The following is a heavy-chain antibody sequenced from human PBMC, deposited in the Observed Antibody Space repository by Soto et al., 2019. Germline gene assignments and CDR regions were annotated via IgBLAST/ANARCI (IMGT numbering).Heavy chain of an antibody. CDR1: GGSISSGDYY. CDR3: ARDRRGTSPLYYYYYYGMGV. V-gene: IGHV4-30-4*01. D-gene: IGHD2-2*01. Sequence: SETLSLTCTVSGGSISSGDYYWSWIRQPPGKGLEWIGYIYYSGSTYYNPSLKSRVTISVDTSKNQFSLKLSSVTAADTAVYYCARDRRGTSPLYYYYYYGMGVWGQGTTVTVSS. CDR2: IYYSGST. J-gene: IGHJ6*02.